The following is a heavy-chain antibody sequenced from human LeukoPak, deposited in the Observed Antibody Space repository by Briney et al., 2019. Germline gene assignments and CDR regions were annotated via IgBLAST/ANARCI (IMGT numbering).Heavy chain of an antibody. CDR2: ISFDGSNK. V-gene: IGHV3-30-3*01. Sequence: LAGGSLRLSCAASGFTFSSYAMSWVRQAPGKGLEWVAVISFDGSNKYYADSVKGRFTISRDNSKNTLYLQMNSLRAEDTAVYYCARDRLATGVSFDYWGQGTLVTVSS. J-gene: IGHJ4*02. CDR1: GFTFSSYA. D-gene: IGHD7-27*01. CDR3: ARDRLATGVSFDY.